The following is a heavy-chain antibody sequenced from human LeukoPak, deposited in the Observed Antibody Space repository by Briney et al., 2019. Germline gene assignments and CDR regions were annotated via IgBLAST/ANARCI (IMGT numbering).Heavy chain of an antibody. D-gene: IGHD3-9*01. CDR2: ISSVSNYI. V-gene: IGHV3-21*01. CDR1: GFTFSSYT. Sequence: GGSLRLSCAASGFTFSSYTMNWVRQAPGKGLEWVSSISSVSNYIYYADSVKGRFTISRDNAWNSLYLQMNSLRAEDTAVYYCARKENILTGYYDHWGQGTLVTVSS. CDR3: ARKENILTGYYDH. J-gene: IGHJ5*02.